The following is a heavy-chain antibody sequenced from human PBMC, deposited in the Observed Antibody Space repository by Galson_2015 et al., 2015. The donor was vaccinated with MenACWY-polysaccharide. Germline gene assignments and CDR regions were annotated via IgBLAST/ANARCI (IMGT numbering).Heavy chain of an antibody. J-gene: IGHJ3*02. V-gene: IGHV3-30*03. CDR2: ISYDGSNK. D-gene: IGHD3-16*02. CDR1: GFTFGSYA. CDR3: AAELRLVEMSYDGFDI. Sequence: SLRLSCAASGFTFGSYAMHWVRQAPGKGLEWVALISYDGSNKYYADSVKGRFTISRDHSKKTLYLQMDSLRAEDTAVYYCAAELRLVEMSYDGFDIWGQGTMVTVSS.